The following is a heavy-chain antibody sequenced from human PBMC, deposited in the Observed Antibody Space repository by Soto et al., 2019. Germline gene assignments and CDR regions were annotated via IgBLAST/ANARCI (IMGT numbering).Heavy chain of an antibody. J-gene: IGHJ3*02. D-gene: IGHD6-13*01. Sequence: ASVKVSCKASGYTFTSYGISWVRQAPGQGLEWMGWISAYNGNTNYAQRLQGRVTMTTDTSTSTAYMELRSLRSDDTAVYYCARDLRVGTKYSSSWYYYDIWGQGTMVTVSS. V-gene: IGHV1-18*01. CDR1: GYTFTSYG. CDR3: ARDLRVGTKYSSSWYYYDI. CDR2: ISAYNGNT.